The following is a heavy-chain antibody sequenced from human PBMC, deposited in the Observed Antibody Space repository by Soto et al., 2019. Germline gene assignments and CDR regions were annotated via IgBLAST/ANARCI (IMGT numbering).Heavy chain of an antibody. CDR1: GYTFTGYY. CDR3: ARDDSSGYCYGYYGMDV. J-gene: IGHJ6*02. CDR2: INPNSGGT. D-gene: IGHD3-22*01. V-gene: IGHV1-2*02. Sequence: ASVKVSCKASGYTFTGYYMHWVRQAPGQGLEWMGWINPNSGGTNYAQKFQGRVTMTRDTSISTAYMELSRLRSDDTAVYYCARDDSSGYCYGYYGMDVWGQGTTVTVFS.